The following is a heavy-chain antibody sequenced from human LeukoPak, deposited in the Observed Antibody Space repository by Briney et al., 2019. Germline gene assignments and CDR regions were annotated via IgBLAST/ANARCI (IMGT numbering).Heavy chain of an antibody. CDR1: GFTFDSYS. V-gene: IGHV3-48*04. J-gene: IGHJ4*02. Sequence: GGSLRLSCAASGFTFDSYSRSWVRQAPGKGLEWVSYITSGSSTIYYPDSVKGRFTISRDNAKNSLYLQMNSLRAEDTAIYYCARPLRESGYFYFDYWGQGTLVTVSS. CDR2: ITSGSSTI. D-gene: IGHD3-3*01. CDR3: ARPLRESGYFYFDY.